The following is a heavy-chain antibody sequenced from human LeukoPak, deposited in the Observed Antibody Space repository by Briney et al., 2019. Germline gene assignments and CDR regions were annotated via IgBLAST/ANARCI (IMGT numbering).Heavy chain of an antibody. V-gene: IGHV4-4*07. CDR3: ASSYPNYYYYGMDV. CDR2: IYPSGST. CDR1: GGSISSYY. D-gene: IGHD2-2*01. J-gene: IGHJ6*02. Sequence: SETLSLTCTISGGSISSYYWSWIRQPAGKGLEWIGRIYPSGSTNYNPSLKSRVTMSVDTSKNQFSLKLSSVTAADTAVYYCASSYPNYYYYGMDVWGQGTTVTVSS.